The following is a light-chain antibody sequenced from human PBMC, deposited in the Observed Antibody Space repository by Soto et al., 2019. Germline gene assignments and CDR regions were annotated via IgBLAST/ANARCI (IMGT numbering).Light chain of an antibody. CDR1: QSVSSSY. Sequence: EIVLTPSPGTLSLSPGERATLSCRASQSVSSSYLAWYQQKPGQAPRLLIYGASSRATGIPDRFSGSGSGTDFTITISRLEPEDFAVYYCQQYGSSLITFGQGTLLEIK. CDR2: GAS. CDR3: QQYGSSLIT. V-gene: IGKV3-20*01. J-gene: IGKJ5*01.